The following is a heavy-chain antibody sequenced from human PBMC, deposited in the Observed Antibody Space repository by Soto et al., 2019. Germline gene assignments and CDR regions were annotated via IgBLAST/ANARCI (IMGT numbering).Heavy chain of an antibody. CDR3: ARDIRAAAYNWFDP. CDR2: IYNSGSP. D-gene: IGHD6-13*01. CDR1: GGSIRSYY. J-gene: IGHJ5*02. Sequence: TSETLSLTCTVSGGSIRSYYWTWIRQPPGKGLEWIGYIYNSGSPNYNPSLRSRVTMPLLTSKNQFSLKLTSVTAADTAVYYCARDIRAAAYNWFDPWGQGILVTVSS. V-gene: IGHV4-59*01.